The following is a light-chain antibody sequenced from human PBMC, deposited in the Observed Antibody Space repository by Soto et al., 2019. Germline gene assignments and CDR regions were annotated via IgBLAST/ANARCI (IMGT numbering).Light chain of an antibody. CDR1: QSVSSTY. Sequence: EIVLTQSPGTLSLSPGERVTLSCRASQSVSSTYLAWYQQKPGQAPRLLIYVVSSRATGIPEGLSGSGSGTYFSLPISRLEPDDFAVYYCRQFGSSPLYTFGQGTKVEIK. V-gene: IGKV3-20*01. CDR2: VVS. J-gene: IGKJ2*01. CDR3: RQFGSSPLYT.